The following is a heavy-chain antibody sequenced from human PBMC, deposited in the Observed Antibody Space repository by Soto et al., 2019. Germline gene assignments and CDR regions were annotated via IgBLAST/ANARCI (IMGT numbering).Heavy chain of an antibody. Sequence: QLQLQESGPGLVKPSETLSLTCTVSGDSISSNNYYWGWIRQPPGKGLEWIGSMYNSGNTYHNPSLKSRVTISVDTSKNQLSLNLRSVTAADTAVYYCARHRGPTGPNYWGQGTLVTVSS. V-gene: IGHV4-39*01. J-gene: IGHJ4*02. CDR2: MYNSGNT. CDR3: ARHRGPTGPNY. CDR1: GDSISSNNYY. D-gene: IGHD3-10*01.